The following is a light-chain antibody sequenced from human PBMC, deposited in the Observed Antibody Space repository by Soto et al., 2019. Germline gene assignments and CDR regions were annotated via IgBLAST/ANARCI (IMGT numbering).Light chain of an antibody. J-gene: IGKJ1*01. CDR3: HQYESWT. CDR2: GAS. V-gene: IGKV3-20*01. CDR1: QSFDGPY. Sequence: IVLTQSQDTLSFSPGERATLYCRASQSFDGPYLAWYQQKPCQTPRLLINGASSRATGIPDRFSGSGSGTDFTLTISGLEPEDFAVYYCHQYESWTFGQGTKVAIK.